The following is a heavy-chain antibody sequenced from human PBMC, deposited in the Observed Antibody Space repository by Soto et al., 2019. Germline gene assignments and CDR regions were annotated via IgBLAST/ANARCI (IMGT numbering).Heavy chain of an antibody. Sequence: PGESLKISCKGSGYAFTNYWIGWVRQMPGEGLEWMGIIYPGDSDTKYNPSFQGQVTISADKSITTTYLRWTSLKASDTAIYYCEAPIFYYGMDVWGQGTRVTVSS. V-gene: IGHV5-51*01. D-gene: IGHD3-10*01. J-gene: IGHJ6*02. CDR3: EAPIFYYGMDV. CDR1: GYAFTNYW. CDR2: IYPGDSDT.